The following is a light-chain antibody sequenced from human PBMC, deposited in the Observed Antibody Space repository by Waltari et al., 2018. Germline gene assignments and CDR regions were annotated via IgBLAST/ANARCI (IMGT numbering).Light chain of an antibody. CDR2: AAS. CDR3: QQSYSTPPYT. Sequence: DIQMTQSPSSLSASVGDRVTITCRASQSISNYLNWYQQRPGKAPKYLIYAASSLQSGGPSRFSGSGSGTDFTLTISSLQPEDFATYYCQQSYSTPPYTFGQGTKLEIK. J-gene: IGKJ2*01. V-gene: IGKV1-39*01. CDR1: QSISNY.